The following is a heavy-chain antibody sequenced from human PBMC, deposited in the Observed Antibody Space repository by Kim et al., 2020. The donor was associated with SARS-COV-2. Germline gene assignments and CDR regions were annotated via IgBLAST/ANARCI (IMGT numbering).Heavy chain of an antibody. CDR3: ASASIRSTPNPTIELYAFDI. Sequence: SVKVSCKASGGTFSSYAISWVRQAPGQGLEWMGGIIPIFGTANYAQKFQGRVTITADESTSTAYMELSSLRSEDTAVYYCASASIRSTPNPTIELYAFDIWGQGTMVTVSS. V-gene: IGHV1-69*13. CDR1: GGTFSSYA. J-gene: IGHJ3*02. CDR2: IIPIFGTA. D-gene: IGHD5-12*01.